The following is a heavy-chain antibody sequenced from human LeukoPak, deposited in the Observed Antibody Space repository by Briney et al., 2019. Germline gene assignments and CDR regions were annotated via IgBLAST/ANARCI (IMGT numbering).Heavy chain of an antibody. D-gene: IGHD4-17*01. V-gene: IGHV1-69*05. CDR1: GGTFNNSA. Sequence: ASVKVSCKTSGGTFNNSAISWVRQAPGQGLEWLGGIIPLFGTAGYAQKFQGRVKITKDESTRTVYLELTSLTSDDTAVYYCARDVHGDYGSGWFDPWGQGTLVSVSS. J-gene: IGHJ5*02. CDR2: IIPLFGTA. CDR3: ARDVHGDYGSGWFDP.